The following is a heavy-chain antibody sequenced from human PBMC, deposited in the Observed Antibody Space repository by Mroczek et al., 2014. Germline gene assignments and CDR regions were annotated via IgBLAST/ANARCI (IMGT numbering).Heavy chain of an antibody. D-gene: IGHD6-13*01. CDR3: ARGKLGYSSSRLPTPGWFDP. Sequence: QVQLVQSGPGLVKPSQTLSLTCTVSGGSISSGSYYWSWIRQPAGKGLEWIGRIYTSGSTNYNPSLKSRVTMSVDTSKNQFSLKLSSVTAADTAVYYCARGKLGYSSSRLPTPGWFDPWGQGTLVTVSS. CDR2: IYTSGST. CDR1: GGSISSGSYY. V-gene: IGHV4-61*02. J-gene: IGHJ5*02.